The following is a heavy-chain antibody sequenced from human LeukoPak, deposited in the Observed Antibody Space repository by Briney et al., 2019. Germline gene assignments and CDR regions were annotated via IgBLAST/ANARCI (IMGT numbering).Heavy chain of an antibody. J-gene: IGHJ3*02. V-gene: IGHV4-30-2*01. D-gene: IGHD3-9*01. CDR2: IYHSGST. Sequence: PSQTLSLTCAVSGGSISSGGYSWSWIRQPPGTGLEWIGYIYHSGSTYYNPSLKSRVTISVDRSKNQFSLKLSSVTAADTAVYYCARDRTIFGRTDAFDIWGQGTMVTVSS. CDR3: ARDRTIFGRTDAFDI. CDR1: GGSISSGGYS.